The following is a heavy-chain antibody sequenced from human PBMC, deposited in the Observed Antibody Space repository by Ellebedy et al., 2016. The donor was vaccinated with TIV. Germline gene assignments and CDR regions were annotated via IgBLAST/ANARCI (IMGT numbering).Heavy chain of an antibody. CDR2: IRGSGETI. V-gene: IGHV3-48*04. CDR3: ARSVGD. D-gene: IGHD1-26*01. J-gene: IGHJ4*02. Sequence: GESLKISCSASGFTFSTYTMNWVRQAPGKGLEWISHIRGSGETISHADSVRGRFTISRDNAMNSLYLQMNSLKTEDTAVYYCARSVGDWGPGTLVTVSS. CDR1: GFTFSTYT.